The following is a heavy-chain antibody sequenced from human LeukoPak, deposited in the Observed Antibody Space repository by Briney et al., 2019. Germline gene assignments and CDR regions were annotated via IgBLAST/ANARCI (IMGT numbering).Heavy chain of an antibody. J-gene: IGHJ6*03. V-gene: IGHV4-34*01. CDR3: ARGYSYCYVQHYYYYMDV. Sequence: SETLSLTCAVYGGSFSGYYWSWIRQPPGKGLEWIGEINHSGSTNYNPSLKSRVTISVDTSKNQFSLKLSSVTAADTAVYYCARGYSYCYVQHYYYYMDVWGKGTTVTVSS. CDR2: INHSGST. CDR1: GGSFSGYY. D-gene: IGHD5-18*01.